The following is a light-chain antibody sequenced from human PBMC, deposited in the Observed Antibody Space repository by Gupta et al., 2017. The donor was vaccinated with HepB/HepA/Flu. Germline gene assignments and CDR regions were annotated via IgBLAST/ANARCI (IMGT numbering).Light chain of an antibody. J-gene: IGKJ3*01. Sequence: DIQLTQSPSFLSASVGDGVTITCRASHGINSYLGWYQQKPGKAPKVLIYPASTLQSGVPSRFSGSGSGTEFTLTISSLQPEDVATYYCQQLNSYPLTFGPGTKVEVK. CDR1: HGINSY. V-gene: IGKV1-9*01. CDR2: PAS. CDR3: QQLNSYPLT.